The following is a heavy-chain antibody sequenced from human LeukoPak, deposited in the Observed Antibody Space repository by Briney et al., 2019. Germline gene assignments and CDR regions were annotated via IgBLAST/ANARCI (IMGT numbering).Heavy chain of an antibody. J-gene: IGHJ6*02. V-gene: IGHV3-11*01. CDR2: ISSSGSTI. CDR1: GFTFSDYY. D-gene: IGHD2-2*02. CDR3: ARHAPDCSSTSCYMGAYYYGMDV. Sequence: GGSLRLSCAASGFTFSDYYMSWIRQAPGKGLEWVSYISSSGSTIYYADSVKGRFTISRDNAKNSLYLQMNSLRAEDTAVYYCARHAPDCSSTSCYMGAYYYGMDVWGQGTTVTVSS.